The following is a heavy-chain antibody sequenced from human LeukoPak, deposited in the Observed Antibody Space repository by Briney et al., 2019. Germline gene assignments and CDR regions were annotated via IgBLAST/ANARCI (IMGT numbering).Heavy chain of an antibody. Sequence: RASVKVSRKASGYTFTTYYMHWVRQAPGQGLEWVGVINPSGGTTTYAQKLQGRVTMTRDTSTSTVYMELSSLRIEDTAVYYCSRDLGGSYNDYWGQGTMVTVSS. CDR3: SRDLGGSYNDY. CDR1: GYTFTTYY. CDR2: INPSGGTT. D-gene: IGHD1-26*01. V-gene: IGHV1-46*04. J-gene: IGHJ4*02.